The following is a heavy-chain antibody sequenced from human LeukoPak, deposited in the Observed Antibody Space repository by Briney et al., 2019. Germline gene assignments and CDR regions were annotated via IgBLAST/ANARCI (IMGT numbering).Heavy chain of an antibody. Sequence: SETLSLTCTVSGGSISSYYWSWIRQPPGKGLEWIGYIYYSGSTNYNPSLKSRVTISVDTSKNQFSLKLSSVTAADTAVYYCARGSRGVTGMDVWGQGTTVTVSS. J-gene: IGHJ6*02. CDR3: ARGSRGVTGMDV. D-gene: IGHD3-10*01. CDR1: GGSISSYY. CDR2: IYYSGST. V-gene: IGHV4-59*01.